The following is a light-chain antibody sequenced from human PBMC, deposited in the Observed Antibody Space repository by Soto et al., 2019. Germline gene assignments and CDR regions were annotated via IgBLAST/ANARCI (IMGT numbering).Light chain of an antibody. Sequence: QSALTQHPSASGSPGQSVTISCTGTYNDVGGYKFVSWYQQHPGKAPKLLIYEVTQRPSGVPDRYSGSKTGNTASLTVSGLEPEDEADYYCSSYAGFEMAVFGTGTKLTVI. V-gene: IGLV2-8*01. CDR2: EVT. CDR3: SSYAGFEMAV. CDR1: YNDVGGYKF. J-gene: IGLJ1*01.